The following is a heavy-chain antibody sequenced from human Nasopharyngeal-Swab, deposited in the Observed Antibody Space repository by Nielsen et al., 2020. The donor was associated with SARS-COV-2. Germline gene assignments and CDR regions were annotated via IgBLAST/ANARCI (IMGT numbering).Heavy chain of an antibody. CDR2: IYPGDSDT. D-gene: IGHD1-26*01. Sequence: VRQMPGKGLEWMGIIYPGDSDTRHSPPFQGQITISADKSISTAYMQWSSLKAADTAMYYCARLWELDAFDIWGQGTMVTVSS. CDR3: ARLWELDAFDI. V-gene: IGHV5-51*01. J-gene: IGHJ3*02.